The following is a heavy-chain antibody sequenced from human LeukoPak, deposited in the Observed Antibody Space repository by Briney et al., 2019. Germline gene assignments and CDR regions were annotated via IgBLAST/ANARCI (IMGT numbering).Heavy chain of an antibody. D-gene: IGHD2-21*02. J-gene: IGHJ1*01. Sequence: GGSLTLSCAASGFTFSSYWMHWVRQAPCKGLDWVANIKQDGSEKYYVDSLKGRFTISRDNAKSTLYLQMSSLRAEDTAVYYCARGGDPVKYYAEYFQYWGQGTLVTVSS. CDR1: GFTFSSYW. V-gene: IGHV3-7*04. CDR2: IKQDGSEK. CDR3: ARGGDPVKYYAEYFQY.